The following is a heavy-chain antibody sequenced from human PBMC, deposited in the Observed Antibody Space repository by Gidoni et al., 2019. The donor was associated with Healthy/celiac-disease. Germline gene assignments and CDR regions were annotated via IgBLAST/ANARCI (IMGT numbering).Heavy chain of an antibody. J-gene: IGHJ6*02. CDR2: INPSGGST. D-gene: IGHD1-7*01. CDR3: ARDTIRYITGTTSYYYYGMDV. Sequence: QVQLVQSGAEVKKPGASVTVSCKASGYTFTSYHMHLVRQAPGQGLEWMGIINPSGGSTSYAQKFQGRVTMTRDTSTSTVYMELSSLRSEDTAVYYCARDTIRYITGTTSYYYYGMDVWGQGTTVTVSS. V-gene: IGHV1-46*01. CDR1: GYTFTSYH.